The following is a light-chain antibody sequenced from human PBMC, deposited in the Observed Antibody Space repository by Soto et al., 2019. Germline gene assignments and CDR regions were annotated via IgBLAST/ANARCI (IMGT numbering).Light chain of an antibody. V-gene: IGLV2-14*01. CDR1: SSDVGDYNY. CDR2: EVS. J-gene: IGLJ2*01. Sequence: QSALTQPASVSGSPGQSITISCTGTSSDVGDYNYVSWYQQHPGKAPKLLIYEVSNRPSGVSNRFSGFKSGNTASLTISGLQAEDEADYYCSSYTSSSTVVFGGGTKVTVL. CDR3: SSYTSSSTVV.